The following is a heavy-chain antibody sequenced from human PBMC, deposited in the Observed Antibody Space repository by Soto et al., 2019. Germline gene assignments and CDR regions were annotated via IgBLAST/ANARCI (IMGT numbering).Heavy chain of an antibody. Sequence: QVQLVESGGGVVQPGRSLRLSCAASGFTFSSYGMHWVRQAPGKGLEWVAVIWYDGSNKYYADSVKGRFTISRDNSKNTLYLQMNSLRAEDTAVYYCAREDYSFDYWGQGTLGTVSS. V-gene: IGHV3-33*01. CDR1: GFTFSSYG. CDR3: AREDYSFDY. J-gene: IGHJ4*02. CDR2: IWYDGSNK.